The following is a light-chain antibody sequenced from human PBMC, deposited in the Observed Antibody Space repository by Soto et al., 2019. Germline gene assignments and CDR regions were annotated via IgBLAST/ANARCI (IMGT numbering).Light chain of an antibody. CDR3: SSYTRICPWV. J-gene: IGLJ3*02. CDR2: DVS. CDR1: SSDVGGYNY. Sequence: QSALTQPAYVSGSPGQSITISCTGTSSDVGGYNYVSWYQQHPGKAPKLMIYDVSNRPSGVSNRFSGSKSGNTASLTISGLQAEDEADYYCSSYTRICPWVFGGGTKVTVL. V-gene: IGLV2-14*01.